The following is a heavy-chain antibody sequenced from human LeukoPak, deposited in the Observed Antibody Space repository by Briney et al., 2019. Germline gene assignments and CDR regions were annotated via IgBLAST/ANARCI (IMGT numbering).Heavy chain of an antibody. Sequence: SETLSLTCTVSGGSISSYYWNWIRQPPGKGLEWIGYIYTSGSTNYNPSLKSRVNISVDTSKNQFSLKLSSVTAADTAVYYCARHWYLAYFQHWGQGTLVTVSS. V-gene: IGHV4-4*09. J-gene: IGHJ1*01. CDR1: GGSISSYY. CDR2: IYTSGST. D-gene: IGHD6-13*01. CDR3: ARHWYLAYFQH.